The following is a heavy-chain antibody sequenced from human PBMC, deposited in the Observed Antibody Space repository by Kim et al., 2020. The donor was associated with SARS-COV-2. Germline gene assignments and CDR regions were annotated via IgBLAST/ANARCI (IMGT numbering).Heavy chain of an antibody. D-gene: IGHD3-22*01. CDR3: ARVTGVGYYDSSGYGYYFDY. J-gene: IGHJ4*02. CDR1: GGSISSGGYS. CDR2: IYHSGST. V-gene: IGHV4-30-2*01. Sequence: SETLSLTCAVSGGSISSGGYSWSWIRQPPGKGLEWIGYIYHSGSTYYNPSLKSRVTISVDRSKNQFSLKLSSVTAADTAVYYCARVTGVGYYDSSGYGYYFDYWGQGTLVTVSS.